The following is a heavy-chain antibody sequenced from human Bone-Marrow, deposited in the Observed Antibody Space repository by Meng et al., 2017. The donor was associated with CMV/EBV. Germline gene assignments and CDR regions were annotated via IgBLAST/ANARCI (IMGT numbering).Heavy chain of an antibody. J-gene: IGHJ4*02. CDR2: IYSGGST. V-gene: IGHV3-53*01. CDR1: GFTFSSYW. D-gene: IGHD3-10*01. Sequence: GESLKISCAASGFTFSSYWMHWVRQAPGKGLEWVSVIYSGGSTYYADSVKGRFTISRDNSKNTLYLQMNSLRAEDTAVYYCARDFYGSGSYWDYWGQGTLVTVSS. CDR3: ARDFYGSGSYWDY.